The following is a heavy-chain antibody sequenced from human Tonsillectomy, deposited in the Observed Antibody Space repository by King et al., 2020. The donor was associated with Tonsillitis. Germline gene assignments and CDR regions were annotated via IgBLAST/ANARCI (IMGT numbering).Heavy chain of an antibody. CDR3: ARQGGWGSSFFDY. CDR1: GYMFSTNW. D-gene: IGHD6-19*01. CDR2: IYPSDSDT. Sequence: VQLVESGAEVKKPGESLKISCKVSGYMFSTNWIGWVRQMPGKGLEWMGVIYPSDSDTKYSPSFQGQVTISVDKSINTAYLQWSSLKASDTAMYYCARQGGWGSSFFDYWGQGTLVTVSS. J-gene: IGHJ4*02. V-gene: IGHV5-51*01.